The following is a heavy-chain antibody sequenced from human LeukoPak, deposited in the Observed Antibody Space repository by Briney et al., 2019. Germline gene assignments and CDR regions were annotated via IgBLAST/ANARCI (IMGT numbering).Heavy chain of an antibody. CDR2: IYSSGST. Sequence: SETLSLTCTVSGGFISNYYWSWIRQPPGKGLEWIGYIYSSGSTNHNPSLKSRVTISVDTSKNRFSLKLSSVTAADTVVYYCARGGPFLTDWGQGSLVTVSS. J-gene: IGHJ4*02. V-gene: IGHV4-59*08. CDR1: GGFISNYY. D-gene: IGHD3-16*01. CDR3: ARGGPFLTD.